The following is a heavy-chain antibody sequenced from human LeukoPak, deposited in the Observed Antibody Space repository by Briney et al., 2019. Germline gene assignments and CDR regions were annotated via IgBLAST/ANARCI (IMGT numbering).Heavy chain of an antibody. Sequence: SETLSLTCTVSGGSISSSSYFWAWIRQPPGKGLEWIGSIYYSGSTYYNPSLNSRVTISVHTSKNQFSLNLSSVTAADTAVYYCARLITAFQAFDSWGQGTLVTVSS. D-gene: IGHD3-16*01. CDR3: ARLITAFQAFDS. CDR2: IYYSGST. CDR1: GGSISSSSYF. J-gene: IGHJ4*02. V-gene: IGHV4-39*01.